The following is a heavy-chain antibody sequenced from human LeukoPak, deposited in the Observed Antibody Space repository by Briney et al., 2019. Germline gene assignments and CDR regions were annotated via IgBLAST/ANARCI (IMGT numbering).Heavy chain of an antibody. J-gene: IGHJ4*02. D-gene: IGHD6-19*01. CDR2: IYYSGST. CDR3: ARRDSSGWPHFDY. Sequence: SQTLSLTCTVSGGSISSGDYYWSWIRQPPGKGLECIGYIYYSGSTYYNPSLKSRVTISVDTSKNQFSLKLSSVTAADTAVYYCARRDSSGWPHFDYWGQGTLVTVSS. V-gene: IGHV4-30-4*01. CDR1: GGSISSGDYY.